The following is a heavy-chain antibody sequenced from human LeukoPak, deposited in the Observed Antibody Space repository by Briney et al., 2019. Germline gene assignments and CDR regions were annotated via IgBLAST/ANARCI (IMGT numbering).Heavy chain of an antibody. J-gene: IGHJ6*02. CDR1: GYTFTSYY. V-gene: IGHV1-46*01. CDR2: INPSGGST. Sequence: GASVKVSCKASGYTFTSYYMHWVRQAPGQGLEWMGIINPSGGSTSYAQKFQGRVTITADKSTSTAYMELSSLRSEDTAVYYCARYCSSTSCSRTHGMDVWGQGTTVTVSS. CDR3: ARYCSSTSCSRTHGMDV. D-gene: IGHD2-2*01.